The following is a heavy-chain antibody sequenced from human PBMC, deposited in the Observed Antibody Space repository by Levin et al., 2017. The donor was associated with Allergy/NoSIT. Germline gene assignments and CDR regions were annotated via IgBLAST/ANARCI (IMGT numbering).Heavy chain of an antibody. CDR2: ISSTGSTI. V-gene: IGHV3-48*03. D-gene: IGHD3-3*01. CDR3: ARQLGNFWSGYNYFDY. J-gene: IGHJ4*02. Sequence: GGSLRLSCAASGFTFSSYEMNWVRRAPGKGLEWVSYISSTGSTIYSADSVRGRFTISRDNAKNSLYLHMNSLRAEDTAVYYCARQLGNFWSGYNYFDYWGQGTLVTVSS. CDR1: GFTFSSYE.